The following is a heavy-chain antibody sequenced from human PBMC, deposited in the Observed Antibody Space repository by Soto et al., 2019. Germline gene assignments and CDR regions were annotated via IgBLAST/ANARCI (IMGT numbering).Heavy chain of an antibody. CDR1: GGSISSSSYY. CDR3: ASPFPGFLEWYQGWLDP. V-gene: IGHV4-39*01. J-gene: IGHJ5*02. D-gene: IGHD3-3*01. Sequence: SETLSLTCTVSGGSISSSSYYWGWIRQPPGKGLEWIGSIYYSGSTYYNPSLKSRVTISVDTSKNQFSLKLSSVTAADTAVYYSASPFPGFLEWYQGWLDPWGQGTLVTVSS. CDR2: IYYSGST.